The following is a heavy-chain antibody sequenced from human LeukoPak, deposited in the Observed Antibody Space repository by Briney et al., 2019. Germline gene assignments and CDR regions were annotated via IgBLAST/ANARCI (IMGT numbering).Heavy chain of an antibody. J-gene: IGHJ4*02. Sequence: PGGSLRLSCAASGFTFSSYSMNWVRQAPGKGLVWVSRINPDGSSTTYADSVKGRFTISRDNAKNTLYLQMNSLRAEDTAVYYCARGVPVVGNTPDYWGQGTLVTVSP. CDR1: GFTFSSYS. CDR2: INPDGSST. D-gene: IGHD1-26*01. V-gene: IGHV3-74*01. CDR3: ARGVPVVGNTPDY.